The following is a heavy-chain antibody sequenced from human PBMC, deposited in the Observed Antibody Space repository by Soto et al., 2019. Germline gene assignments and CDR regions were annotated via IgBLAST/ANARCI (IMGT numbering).Heavy chain of an antibody. Sequence: QVQLVQSGAEVKKPGSSVKVSCKASGGTFSSYAISWVRQAPGQGLEWMGGIIPIFGTANYAQKFQGRVTITADESTSTAYMVLSSLRSEDTAVYFCAREARGYYYFDYWGQGTLVTVSS. V-gene: IGHV1-69*12. J-gene: IGHJ4*02. CDR2: IIPIFGTA. D-gene: IGHD3-10*01. CDR3: AREARGYYYFDY. CDR1: GGTFSSYA.